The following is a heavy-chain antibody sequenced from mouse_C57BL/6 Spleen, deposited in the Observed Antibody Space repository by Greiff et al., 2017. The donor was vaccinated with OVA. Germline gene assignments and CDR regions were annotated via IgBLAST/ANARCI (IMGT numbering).Heavy chain of an antibody. J-gene: IGHJ3*01. Sequence: VQLQQSGAELVKPGASVKLSCTASGFNITDYCMHWVKQRTEQGLEWIGGIDPEDGETKYAPKFQGKATITADTSSNTAYLQLSSLTSEDTAVYYCARRDSSGSWFAYWGQGTLVTVSA. CDR2: IDPEDGET. V-gene: IGHV14-2*01. CDR3: ARRDSSGSWFAY. D-gene: IGHD3-2*02. CDR1: GFNITDYC.